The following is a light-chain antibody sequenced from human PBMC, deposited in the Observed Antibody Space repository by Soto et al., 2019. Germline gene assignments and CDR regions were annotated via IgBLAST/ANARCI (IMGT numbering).Light chain of an antibody. V-gene: IGLV2-11*01. CDR1: SGDGGAYDY. CDR2: DVN. J-gene: IGLJ2*01. Sequence: QSVLTQPRSVSGSPGQSVTISCTGTSGDGGAYDYVSWYQQHPGKAPKVLVYDVNKRPSGVPDRFSGSRSGNTASLTISGLQADDEGDYYCAAWDDSLNGHVVFGGGTKVTVL. CDR3: AAWDDSLNGHVV.